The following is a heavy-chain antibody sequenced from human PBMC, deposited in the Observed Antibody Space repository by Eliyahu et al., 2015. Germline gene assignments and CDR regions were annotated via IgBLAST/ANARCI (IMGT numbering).Heavy chain of an antibody. J-gene: IGHJ4*02. Sequence: EVHLVESGGGFVQPGRSLRLSCSASGFXFDDFVMNWVRQAPGGGLEWVAGISWKGVSIGYGDAVKGRFTISRDNAKKSLYLQMDSLRPEDTALYYCVKETDSAAWTGDFDYWGQGTLVTVSS. CDR2: ISWKGVSI. CDR1: GFXFDDFV. V-gene: IGHV3-9*01. CDR3: VKETDSAAWTGDFDY. D-gene: IGHD1-1*01.